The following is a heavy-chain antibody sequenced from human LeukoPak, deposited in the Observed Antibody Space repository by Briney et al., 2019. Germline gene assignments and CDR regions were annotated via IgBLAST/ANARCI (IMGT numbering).Heavy chain of an antibody. CDR3: AADNVRGVILYFFDY. V-gene: IGHV3-15*01. D-gene: IGHD3-10*01. CDR1: GFTFSNAW. J-gene: IGHJ4*02. Sequence: GGSLRLSCAASGFTFSNAWMSWVRQAPGKGLEWVGRIKRKTDGGTTDYAAPVKGRFAISRDDSKNTLYLQMNSLKTEDTAVYYCAADNVRGVILYFFDYWGQGTLVTVSS. CDR2: IKRKTDGGTT.